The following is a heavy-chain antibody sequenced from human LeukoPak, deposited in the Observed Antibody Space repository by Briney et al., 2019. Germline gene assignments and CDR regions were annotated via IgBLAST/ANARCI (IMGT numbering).Heavy chain of an antibody. J-gene: IGHJ4*02. Sequence: GGSLRLSCAASGFTFDDYGMSWVRQAPGKGLEWVANIKEDGSQKYYVDSVKGRFTISRDNAKNSVYLQMSSLRAEDTAVYYCAGSSGWLFDYWGQGTLVAVSS. V-gene: IGHV3-7*01. CDR3: AGSSGWLFDY. CDR1: GFTFDDYG. D-gene: IGHD6-19*01. CDR2: IKEDGSQK.